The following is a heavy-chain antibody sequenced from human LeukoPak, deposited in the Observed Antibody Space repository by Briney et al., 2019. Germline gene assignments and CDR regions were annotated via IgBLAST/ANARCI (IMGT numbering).Heavy chain of an antibody. Sequence: GGSLRLSCAASGFTFSSYSMNWVRQAPGKGLEWVSSISSSSYIYYADSVKGRFTISRDNAKNSLYLQMNSLRAEDTAVYYCARGYTGYYGMDVWGQGTTVTVSS. CDR2: ISSSSYI. J-gene: IGHJ6*02. CDR1: GFTFSSYS. D-gene: IGHD5-24*01. CDR3: ARGYTGYYGMDV. V-gene: IGHV3-21*01.